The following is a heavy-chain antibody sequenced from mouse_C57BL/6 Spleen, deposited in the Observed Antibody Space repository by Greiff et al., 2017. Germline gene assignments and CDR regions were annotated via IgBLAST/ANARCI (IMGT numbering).Heavy chain of an antibody. Sequence: VQLQQSGTELVKPGASVKLSCKASGYTFTSYWMHWVKQRPGQGLEWIGNINPSDGGTNYTVKFKSKATLTVDTSSSTAYMQLSRLTSEDAAVYYCARGAVNAMDYWGQGTSVTVSS. CDR3: ARGAVNAMDY. CDR1: GYTFTSYW. D-gene: IGHD1-1*01. CDR2: INPSDGGT. J-gene: IGHJ4*01. V-gene: IGHV1-53*01.